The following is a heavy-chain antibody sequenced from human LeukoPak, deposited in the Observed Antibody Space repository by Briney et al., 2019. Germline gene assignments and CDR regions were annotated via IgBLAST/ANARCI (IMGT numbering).Heavy chain of an antibody. CDR2: IYYSGST. CDR1: GGSMRSNY. J-gene: IGHJ6*03. Sequence: SETLSLTCTVSGGSMRSNYWSWIRQPPGKGLEWIGYIYYSGSTNYNPSLKSRVTISVDTSKNQFSLKLSSVTAADTAVYYCARDRGNYDILTGYHPTYYMDVWGKGTTVTVSS. D-gene: IGHD3-9*01. V-gene: IGHV4-59*01. CDR3: ARDRGNYDILTGYHPTYYMDV.